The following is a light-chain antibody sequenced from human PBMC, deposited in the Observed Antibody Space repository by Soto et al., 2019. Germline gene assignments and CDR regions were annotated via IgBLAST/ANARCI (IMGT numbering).Light chain of an antibody. Sequence: QSELTQPPSASGSPGQSVTISCTGTSSDVGGYNYVSWYQQHPGKAPKLMIYEVSKRPSGVPDRFSGSKSGNTASLTVSGLQAEDEADYYCSSYADRNTSLYRLATGINATVL. CDR2: EVS. CDR1: SSDVGGYNY. V-gene: IGLV2-8*01. CDR3: SSYADRNTSLYR. J-gene: IGLJ1*01.